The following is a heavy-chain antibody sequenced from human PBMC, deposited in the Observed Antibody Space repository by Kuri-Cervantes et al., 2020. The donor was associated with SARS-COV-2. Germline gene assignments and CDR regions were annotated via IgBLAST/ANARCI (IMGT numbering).Heavy chain of an antibody. CDR1: GFTFSSYW. D-gene: IGHD6-19*01. V-gene: IGHV3-7*05. J-gene: IGHJ3*02. Sequence: GESLKISCAASGFTFSSYWMSWVRQAPGKGLEWVANIKQDGSEKYYVDSVTGRFTIYRDNPNKSLYLQMNSLRAEDTALYYFAKDTGARIIAVASGAFDIWGQGTMVTVSS. CDR3: AKDTGARIIAVASGAFDI. CDR2: IKQDGSEK.